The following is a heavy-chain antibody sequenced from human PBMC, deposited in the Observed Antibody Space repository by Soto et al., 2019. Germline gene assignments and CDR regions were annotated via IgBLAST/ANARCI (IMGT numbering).Heavy chain of an antibody. CDR1: GGSISSYY. V-gene: IGHV4-59*01. J-gene: IGHJ2*01. D-gene: IGHD3-22*01. CDR2: IYYSGST. Sequence: SETLSLTCTVSGGSISSYYWSWIRQPPGKGLEWIGYIYYSGSTNYNPSLKSRVTISVDTSKNQFSLKLSSVTAADTAIYYCARSLYYDSTTQSPGWYFDLWGRGTLVTVSS. CDR3: ARSLYYDSTTQSPGWYFDL.